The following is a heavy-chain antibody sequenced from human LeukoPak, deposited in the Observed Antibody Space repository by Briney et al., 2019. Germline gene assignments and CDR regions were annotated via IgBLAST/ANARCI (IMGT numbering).Heavy chain of an antibody. J-gene: IGHJ6*02. V-gene: IGHV4-34*01. CDR2: ITHSGST. CDR1: VGPFSGHY. Sequence: PTETLSLTCTVSVGPFSGHYCSWIRQPPGKGLEWIGEITHSGSTNYNASLKSRVTISVDTSETQFSLKLSSVTAADTAVYYCARGLVVSTISTYYYYGMDVWGQGTTVTVSS. D-gene: IGHD5/OR15-5a*01. CDR3: ARGLVVSTISTYYYYGMDV.